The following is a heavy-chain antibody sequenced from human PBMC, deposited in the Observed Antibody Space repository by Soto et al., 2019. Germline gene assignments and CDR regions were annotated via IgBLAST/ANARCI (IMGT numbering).Heavy chain of an antibody. Sequence: QVQRVQSGAEVKKPGSSVKVSCKASGGTFSSYAISWVRQAPGQGLEWMGGIIPIFGTANYAQKFQGRVTITADESTSTAYMELSSLRSEDTAVYYCARVGPPMGDIVVVPDARRQSYYYYYGMDVWGQGTTVTASS. J-gene: IGHJ6*02. CDR2: IIPIFGTA. CDR3: ARVGPPMGDIVVVPDARRQSYYYYYGMDV. D-gene: IGHD2-2*01. CDR1: GGTFSSYA. V-gene: IGHV1-69*01.